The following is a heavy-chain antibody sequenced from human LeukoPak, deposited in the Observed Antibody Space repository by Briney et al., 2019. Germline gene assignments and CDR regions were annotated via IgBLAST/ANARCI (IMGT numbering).Heavy chain of an antibody. CDR1: GYTFTGYY. D-gene: IGHD3-16*01. Sequence: GASVKVSCKASGYTFTGYYMHWVRQAPGQGLEWMGWINPNSGGTNYAQKFQGRVTMTRDTSISTAYMELSRLRSEDTAVYYCARAGMITFGGAYSHWGQGTLVTVSS. CDR3: ARAGMITFGGAYSH. V-gene: IGHV1-2*02. CDR2: INPNSGGT. J-gene: IGHJ4*02.